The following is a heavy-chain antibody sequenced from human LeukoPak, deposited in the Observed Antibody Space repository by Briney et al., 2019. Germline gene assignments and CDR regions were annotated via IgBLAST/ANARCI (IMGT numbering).Heavy chain of an antibody. V-gene: IGHV4-39*02. D-gene: IGHD6-6*01. Sequence: SETLSLTCTVSGGSISSSRYYWGWLRQPPGKGLEWIGNIYYSGSTYYNPSLKSRVTIFVDTSKNHFSLKVNSVTAADTAVYYCSRYSTSLGWFDPWGQGTLVTVSS. CDR1: GGSISSSRYY. CDR3: SRYSTSLGWFDP. J-gene: IGHJ5*02. CDR2: IYYSGST.